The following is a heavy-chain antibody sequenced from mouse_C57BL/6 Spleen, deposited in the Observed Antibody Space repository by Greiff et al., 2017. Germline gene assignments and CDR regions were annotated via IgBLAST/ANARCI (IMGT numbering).Heavy chain of an antibody. D-gene: IGHD3-2*02. CDR1: GYAFSSYW. J-gene: IGHJ3*01. Sequence: VKLQQSGAELVKPGASVKISCKASGYAFSSYWMNWVKQRPGKGLEWIGQIYPGDGDTNYNGKFKGKATLTADKSSSTAYMQLSSLTSEDSAVYFCARRGTAQAWFAYWGQGTLVTVSA. CDR2: IYPGDGDT. V-gene: IGHV1-80*01. CDR3: ARRGTAQAWFAY.